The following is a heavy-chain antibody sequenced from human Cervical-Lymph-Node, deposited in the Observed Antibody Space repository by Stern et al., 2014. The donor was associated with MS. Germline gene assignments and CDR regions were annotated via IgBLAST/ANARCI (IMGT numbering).Heavy chain of an antibody. CDR2: IGSSSSYL. Sequence: EVQLVESGGGLVKPGGSLRLSCEASGFSFTSHTFNWVRQAPGQGLEWVSCIGSSSSYLYYGDSLNGRFHISRDHAKNSMYLLLNSLRAEDTAVYYCARGPQHWYFDLWGRGTLVTVSS. CDR1: GFSFTSHT. V-gene: IGHV3-21*01. CDR3: ARGPQHWYFDL. J-gene: IGHJ2*01. D-gene: IGHD2-2*01.